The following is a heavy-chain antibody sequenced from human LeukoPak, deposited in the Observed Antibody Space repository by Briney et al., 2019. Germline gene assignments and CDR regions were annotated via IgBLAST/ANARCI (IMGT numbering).Heavy chain of an antibody. CDR3: AKDGAPYYYDSSGYYPYYYYYMDV. V-gene: IGHV3-30*02. CDR2: IRYDGSNK. CDR1: GFTVSSNY. Sequence: GGSLRLSCAASGFTVSSNYMSWVRQAPGKGLEWVAFIRYDGSNKYYADSVKGRFTISRDNSKNTLYLQMNSLRAEDTAVYYCAKDGAPYYYDSSGYYPYYYYYMDVWGKGTTVTISS. D-gene: IGHD3-22*01. J-gene: IGHJ6*03.